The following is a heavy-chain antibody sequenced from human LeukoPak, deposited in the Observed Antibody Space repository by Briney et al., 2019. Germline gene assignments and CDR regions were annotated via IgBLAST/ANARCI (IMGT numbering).Heavy chain of an antibody. CDR1: GGSISSYY. Sequence: KTSETLSLTCTVSGGSISSYYWSWIRQPPGKGLEWIGYIYYSGSTNYNPSLKSRVTISVDTSKNQFSLKLSSVTAADTAVYYCARDGGPRDPLIVVAHAFDIWGQGTMVTVSS. CDR3: ARDGGPRDPLIVVAHAFDI. CDR2: IYYSGST. V-gene: IGHV4-59*01. J-gene: IGHJ3*02. D-gene: IGHD3-22*01.